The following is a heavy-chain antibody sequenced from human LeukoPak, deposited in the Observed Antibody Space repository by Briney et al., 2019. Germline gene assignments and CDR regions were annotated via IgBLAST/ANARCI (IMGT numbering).Heavy chain of an antibody. Sequence: ASVKVSCKASGYSLTRYYMHWVRQAPGQELEWMAIINPSGGSTNYAQKFQGRVTMTRDTPTNTVYMELSSLRTEDTAVYYCASVYLYGMDVWGQGTTVTVSS. CDR2: INPSGGST. CDR1: GYSLTRYY. D-gene: IGHD2-8*01. J-gene: IGHJ6*02. CDR3: ASVYLYGMDV. V-gene: IGHV1-46*01.